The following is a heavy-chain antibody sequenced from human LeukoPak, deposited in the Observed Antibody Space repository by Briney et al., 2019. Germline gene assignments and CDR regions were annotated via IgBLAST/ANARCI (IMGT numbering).Heavy chain of an antibody. CDR2: ISYDGSNK. J-gene: IGHJ4*02. CDR3: AKDGEYYDYVWGSYRQGNYFDY. Sequence: GGSLRLSCAASGFTVSSYGMHWVRQAPGKGLEWVAVISYDGSNKYYADSVKGRFTISRDNSKNTLYLQMNSLRAEDTAVYYCAKDGEYYDYVWGSYRQGNYFDYWGQGTRVTVSS. V-gene: IGHV3-30*18. D-gene: IGHD3-16*02. CDR1: GFTVSSYG.